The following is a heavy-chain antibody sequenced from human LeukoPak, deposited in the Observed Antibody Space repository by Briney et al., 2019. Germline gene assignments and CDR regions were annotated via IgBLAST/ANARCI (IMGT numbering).Heavy chain of an antibody. CDR3: AKDRPNYYGSNGHYYRRDGDY. CDR1: GFTFSIYA. Sequence: GGSLRLSCAASGFTFSIYAVSWVRQAPGKGLQWVSSITSSGDGTYYADSVKGRFTISRDNSENMLYLQMNSLRVEDTAVYFCAKDRPNYYGSNGHYYRRDGDYWGQGTLVTVSS. CDR2: ITSSGDGT. J-gene: IGHJ4*02. D-gene: IGHD3-22*01. V-gene: IGHV3-23*01.